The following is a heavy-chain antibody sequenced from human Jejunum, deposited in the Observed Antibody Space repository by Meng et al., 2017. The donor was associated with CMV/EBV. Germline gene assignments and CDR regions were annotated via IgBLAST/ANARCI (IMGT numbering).Heavy chain of an antibody. D-gene: IGHD6-19*01. Sequence: EVQLLESGXGLVQPGESLRLFFASSGFTFSAYGMSWVRQAPGKGLEWVSSISGSGDSTNYADSVKGRFTISRDNSKNTIYLQVHSLRAEDTALYYCAKGQLFTGAAHFDCWGQGTLVTVSS. V-gene: IGHV3-23*01. J-gene: IGHJ4*02. CDR2: ISGSGDST. CDR1: GFTFSAYG. CDR3: AKGQLFTGAAHFDC.